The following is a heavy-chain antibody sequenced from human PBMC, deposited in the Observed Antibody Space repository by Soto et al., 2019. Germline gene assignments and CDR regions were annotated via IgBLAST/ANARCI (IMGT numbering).Heavy chain of an antibody. CDR2: ISYDGSNK. Sequence: QVQLVESGGGVVQPGRSLRLSCAASGFTFSSYGMHWVRQAPGKGLEWVAVISYDGSNKYYADSVKGRFTISRDNSKNXLYLQMNSLRAEDTAVYYCAKDEGYSSSWYPWFDPWGQGTLVTVSS. D-gene: IGHD6-13*01. J-gene: IGHJ5*02. CDR3: AKDEGYSSSWYPWFDP. V-gene: IGHV3-30*18. CDR1: GFTFSSYG.